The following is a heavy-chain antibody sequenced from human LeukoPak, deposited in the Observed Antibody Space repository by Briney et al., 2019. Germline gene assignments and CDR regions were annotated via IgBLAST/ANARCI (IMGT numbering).Heavy chain of an antibody. D-gene: IGHD2-2*01. CDR3: ARVGYCSSISCYVPFDY. J-gene: IGHJ4*02. V-gene: IGHV3-74*01. Sequence: GGSLRLSCAASGFTFSSYWMRWVRQAPGKGLVWVSRINSDGSSISYADSVKGRFTISRDKAKNTLYLQMNSLRAEDTAVYYCARVGYCSSISCYVPFDYWGQGTLVTVSS. CDR1: GFTFSSYW. CDR2: INSDGSSI.